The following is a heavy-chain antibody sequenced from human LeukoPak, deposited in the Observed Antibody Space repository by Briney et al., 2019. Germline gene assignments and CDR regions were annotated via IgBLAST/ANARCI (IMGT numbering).Heavy chain of an antibody. CDR2: INPSGGST. CDR1: GYTFTGYY. CDR3: ARDRSSSWYNYYYYGMDV. D-gene: IGHD6-13*01. Sequence: ASVKVSCKASGYTFTGYYMHWVRQAPGQGLEWMGIINPSGGSTSYAQKFQGRVTMTRDTSTSTVYMELSSLRSEDTAVYYCARDRSSSWYNYYYYGMDVWGQGTTVTVSS. J-gene: IGHJ6*02. V-gene: IGHV1-46*01.